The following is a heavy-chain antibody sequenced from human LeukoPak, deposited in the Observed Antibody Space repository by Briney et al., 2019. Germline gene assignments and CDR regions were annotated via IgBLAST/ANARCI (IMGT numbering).Heavy chain of an antibody. CDR3: ARSGSCYLSPDY. D-gene: IGHD2-15*01. CDR1: GFTFSSYS. Sequence: GGSLRLSCAASGFTFSSYSMNWVRQAPGKGLEWVSSISSSSSYIYYADSVKGRFTISRDNAKNSLYLQMNSLRAEDTAVYYCARSGSCYLSPDYWGQGTLVTVSS. J-gene: IGHJ4*02. V-gene: IGHV3-21*01. CDR2: ISSSSSYI.